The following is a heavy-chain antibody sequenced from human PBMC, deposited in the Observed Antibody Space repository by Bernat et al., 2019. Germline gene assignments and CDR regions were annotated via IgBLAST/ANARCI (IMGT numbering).Heavy chain of an antibody. V-gene: IGHV3-7*03. D-gene: IGHD3-16*01. Sequence: EVQLVQSGAALVQPGGSLRLSCAASGFTCLSHWMCWLRQAPGKGLEWVANIKSDGGLKYYVDSVKDRFTISRDNVNNSLYLQMNSLRADDTAVYYFARDPGWGALDLWGQGTMVTVSS. J-gene: IGHJ3*01. CDR2: IKSDGGLK. CDR3: ARDPGWGALDL. CDR1: GFTCLSHW.